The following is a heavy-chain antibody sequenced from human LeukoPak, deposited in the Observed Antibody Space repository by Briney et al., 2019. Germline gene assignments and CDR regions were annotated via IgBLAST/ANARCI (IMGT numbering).Heavy chain of an antibody. J-gene: IGHJ4*02. CDR3: ARLQGGLTRPNFDY. CDR1: GYSFTSSW. V-gene: IGHV5-51*01. D-gene: IGHD6-25*01. Sequence: GESLKISCKGSGYSFTSSWIGWVRQMPGKGLEWMGIIYPGDSDTRYSPSFQGQVPISPDKSIRTAYLQWSSLKASDIAMYFCARLQGGLTRPNFDYWGQGTLVTVSS. CDR2: IYPGDSDT.